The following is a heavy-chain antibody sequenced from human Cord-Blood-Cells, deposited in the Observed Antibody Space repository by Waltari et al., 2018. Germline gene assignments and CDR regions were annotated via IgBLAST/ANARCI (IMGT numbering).Heavy chain of an antibody. CDR2: IYYSGST. J-gene: IGHJ4*02. CDR1: GGSISSSSYS. CDR3: ARQRFLEWLLYYFDY. D-gene: IGHD3-3*01. V-gene: IGHV4-39*01. Sequence: QLQLQESGPGLVKPSETLSLTCPVSGGSISSSSYSWGWIRQPPGKGLEWIGSIYYSGSTYYNPSLKSRVTISVDTSKNQFSLKLSSVTAADTAVYYCARQRFLEWLLYYFDYWGQGTLVTVSS.